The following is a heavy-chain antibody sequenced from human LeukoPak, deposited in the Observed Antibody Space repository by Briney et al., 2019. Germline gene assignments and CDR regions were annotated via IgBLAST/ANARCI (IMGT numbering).Heavy chain of an antibody. CDR1: GGSISSSSYY. CDR2: IYYSGST. V-gene: IGHV4-39*07. J-gene: IGHJ5*02. D-gene: IGHD3-10*01. Sequence: SETLSLTCTVSGGSISSSSYYWGWIRQPPGKGLEWIGSIYYSGSTYYNPSLKSRVTISVDTSKNQFSLKLSSVTAADTAVYYCARVSSITMARGVWTVAWFDPWGQGTLVTVSS. CDR3: ARVSSITMARGVWTVAWFDP.